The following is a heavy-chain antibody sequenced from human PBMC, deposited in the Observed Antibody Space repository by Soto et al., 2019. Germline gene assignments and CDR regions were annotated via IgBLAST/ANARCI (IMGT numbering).Heavy chain of an antibody. CDR2: IYHSGST. V-gene: IGHV4-4*02. CDR3: ARHCSGGSCYSTFDY. CDR1: GGSISSSNW. J-gene: IGHJ4*02. D-gene: IGHD2-15*01. Sequence: QVQLQESGPGLVKPSGTLSLTCAVSGGSISSSNWWSWVRQPPGKGLEWIGEIYHSGSTNYNPSLKRRATISVDKSKTQFSLKLSSVPAADTAVYYCARHCSGGSCYSTFDYWGQGTLVTVSS.